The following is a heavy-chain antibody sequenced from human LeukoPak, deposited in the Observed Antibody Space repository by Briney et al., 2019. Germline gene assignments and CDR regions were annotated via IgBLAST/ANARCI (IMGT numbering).Heavy chain of an antibody. V-gene: IGHV3-23*01. D-gene: IGHD1-14*01. J-gene: IGHJ4*02. CDR2: ISGSGGST. CDR3: ARGPTGGLRGFLDY. Sequence: GGSLRLSCAASGFTFSSYAMSWVRQAPGKGLEWVSAISGSGGSTYYADSVKGRFTISRDNSKNTLYLQMNSLRAEDTAVYYCARGPTGGLRGFLDYWGQGTLVTVSS. CDR1: GFTFSSYA.